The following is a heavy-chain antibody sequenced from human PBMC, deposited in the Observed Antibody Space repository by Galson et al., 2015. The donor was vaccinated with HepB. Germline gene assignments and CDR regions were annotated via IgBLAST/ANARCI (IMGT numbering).Heavy chain of an antibody. CDR2: IYSGGGT. J-gene: IGHJ6*03. CDR1: GFTVSSNY. CDR3: ARDSRSDYMDV. V-gene: IGHV3-53*01. Sequence: SLRLSCAASGFTVSSNYMSWVRQAPGKGLEWVSVIYSGGGTYYADSVKGRFTISRDNSKNTLYLQMNSLRAEDTAVYYCARDSRSDYMDVWGKGTTVTVSS.